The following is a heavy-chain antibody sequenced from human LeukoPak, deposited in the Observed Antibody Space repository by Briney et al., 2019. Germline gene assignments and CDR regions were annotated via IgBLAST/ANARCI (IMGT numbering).Heavy chain of an antibody. V-gene: IGHV3-23*01. CDR3: AKGYKGDFDY. D-gene: IGHD1-14*01. CDR2: ISGSGGST. Sequence: GGSLRLSCAASGFTFSSYAMSWVRQAPGKGLEWVSAISGSGGSTYYADSVKGRFTISRDNAKNSLYLQMNSLRAEDTALYYCAKGYKGDFDYWGQGTLVTVSS. CDR1: GFTFSSYA. J-gene: IGHJ4*02.